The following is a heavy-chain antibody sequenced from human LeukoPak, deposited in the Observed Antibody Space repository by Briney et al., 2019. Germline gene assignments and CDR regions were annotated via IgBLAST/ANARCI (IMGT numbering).Heavy chain of an antibody. V-gene: IGHV1-18*01. J-gene: IGHJ4*02. CDR1: GYTFSTYG. CDR3: ARDRVEMLWLQFGFDY. CDR2: ISDYNGNT. D-gene: IGHD5-24*01. Sequence: GASVKVSCKASGYTFSTYGINWVRQAPGQGLEWMGWISDYNGNTEYAQKFQDRVTMTTDTSTSTAYMEPRSLRSDDTAVYYCARDRVEMLWLQFGFDYWGQGTLVTVSS.